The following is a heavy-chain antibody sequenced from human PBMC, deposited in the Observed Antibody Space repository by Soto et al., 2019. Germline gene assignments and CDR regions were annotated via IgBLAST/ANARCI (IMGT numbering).Heavy chain of an antibody. CDR2: VYHTGNT. CDR3: AREQYNWKL. Sequence: QVQLQESGPGLGKPSETLSLTCTVSGVSITPYYWTWIRHPPGKGLEWIGYVYHTGNTYYNPSLKSRVTISLDTSKNQVSLRLKSVTAADTAVYYCAREQYNWKLWGQGTLVTVSS. D-gene: IGHD1-20*01. V-gene: IGHV4-59*01. J-gene: IGHJ4*02. CDR1: GVSITPYY.